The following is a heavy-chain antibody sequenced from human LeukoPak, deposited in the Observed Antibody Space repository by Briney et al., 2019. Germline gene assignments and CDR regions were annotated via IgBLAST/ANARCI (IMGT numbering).Heavy chain of an antibody. J-gene: IGHJ3*02. CDR3: ARSYRITMVRGNKAFDI. CDR2: INHSGST. V-gene: IGHV4-34*01. Sequence: SETLSLTCAVYGGSFSGYYWSRIRQPPGKGLEWIGEINHSGSTNYNPSLKSRVTISVDTSKNQFSLKLSSVTAADTAVYYCARSYRITMVRGNKAFDIWGQGTMVTVSS. CDR1: GGSFSGYY. D-gene: IGHD3-10*01.